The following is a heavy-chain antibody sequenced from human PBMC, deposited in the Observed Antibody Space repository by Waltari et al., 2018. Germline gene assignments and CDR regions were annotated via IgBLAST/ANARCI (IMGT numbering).Heavy chain of an antibody. CDR3: AKPANYDFWSGPWYFDL. CDR1: GITFSRYW. J-gene: IGHJ2*01. Sequence: EVQLVESGGGSVQPGGSLRLSGAASGITFSRYWMHWVSEAPGKGLVWVSRINRDGSSTSYADSVKGLFTISRDNSKNTLYLQMNRLRAEDTAVYSCAKPANYDFWSGPWYFDLWGRGTLVTVSS. CDR2: INRDGSST. V-gene: IGHV3-74*01. D-gene: IGHD3-3*01.